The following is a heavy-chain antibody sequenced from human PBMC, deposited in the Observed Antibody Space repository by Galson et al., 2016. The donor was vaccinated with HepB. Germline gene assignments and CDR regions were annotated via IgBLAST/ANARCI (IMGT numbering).Heavy chain of an antibody. CDR3: ATGIFLESNGVFYNFDY. V-gene: IGHV1-24*01. CDR2: FNPEDDEM. Sequence: SVKVSCKVSGYNLDELAIHWVRQAPGKGLEWMGGFNPEDDEMVYAQKFQDRVTLTEDTSTDTTYMLLSGLRSDDSAIYFCATGIFLESNGVFYNFDYWGPGALVTVSS. CDR1: GYNLDELA. D-gene: IGHD2-8*01. J-gene: IGHJ4*02.